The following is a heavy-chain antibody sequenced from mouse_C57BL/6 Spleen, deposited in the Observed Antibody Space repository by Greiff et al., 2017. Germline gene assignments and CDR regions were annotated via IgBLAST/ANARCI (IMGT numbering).Heavy chain of an antibody. V-gene: IGHV1-9*01. CDR1: GYTFTGYW. J-gene: IGHJ4*01. CDR2: ILPGRGST. D-gene: IGHD2-5*01. CDR3: AREGLYSNYGEGAMDY. Sequence: QVQLKESGAELMKPGASVKLSCKATGYTFTGYWIEWVKQRPGHGLEWIGEILPGRGSTNYNEKFKGKATFTADTSSHTAYMQLSRLTTEDSAIYYCAREGLYSNYGEGAMDYWGQGTSVTVSS.